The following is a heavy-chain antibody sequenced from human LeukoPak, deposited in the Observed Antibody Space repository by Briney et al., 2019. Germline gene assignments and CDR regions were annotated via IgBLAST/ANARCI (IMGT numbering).Heavy chain of an antibody. J-gene: IGHJ4*02. CDR1: GFTFSSYA. CDR3: AKVLVVGGTPGRPATRASLDY. Sequence: PGGSLRLSCAASGFTFSSYAMSWVRQAPGKGLEWVSGVSGSGGSTNYADSVKGRFTISRDNSKNTLYLQMNSLRAEDTAVYYCAKVLVVGGTPGRPATRASLDYWGQGTLVTVSS. V-gene: IGHV3-23*01. CDR2: VSGSGGST. D-gene: IGHD1-26*01.